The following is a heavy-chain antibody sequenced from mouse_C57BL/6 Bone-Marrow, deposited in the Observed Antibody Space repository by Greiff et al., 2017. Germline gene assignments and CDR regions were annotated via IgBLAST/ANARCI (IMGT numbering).Heavy chain of an antibody. CDR2: IHPNSGST. V-gene: IGHV1-64*01. Sequence: QVQLQQPGAELVKPGASVKLSCKASGYTFTSYWMHWVKQRPGQGLEWIGMIHPNSGSTNYNEKFKSKATLTVDKSSSTAYMQISSLTSEDSAVYYCARDGYYPFYAMDYWGQGTSVTVSS. CDR1: GYTFTSYW. CDR3: ARDGYYPFYAMDY. J-gene: IGHJ4*01. D-gene: IGHD2-3*01.